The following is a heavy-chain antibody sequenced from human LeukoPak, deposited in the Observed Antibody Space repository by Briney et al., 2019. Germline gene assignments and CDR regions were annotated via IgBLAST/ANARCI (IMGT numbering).Heavy chain of an antibody. D-gene: IGHD3-10*01. V-gene: IGHV3-15*01. CDR1: GFTFSNAW. J-gene: IGHJ4*02. Sequence: GGSLRLSCAASGFTFSNAWMSWVRQAPGKGLEWVGHIKSKIDGETTGYAAPVKGRFTISRDDSKNMLYLQMNSLKTEDTAVYYCTTELGLSFGVRCFDHWGQGTSATVSS. CDR3: TTELGLSFGVRCFDH. CDR2: IKSKIDGETT.